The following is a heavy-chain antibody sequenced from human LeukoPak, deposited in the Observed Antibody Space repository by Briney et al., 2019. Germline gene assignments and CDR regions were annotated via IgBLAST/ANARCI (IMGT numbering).Heavy chain of an antibody. CDR1: GFTFSTYA. J-gene: IGHJ4*02. CDR3: AKISSSAESNFDY. Sequence: GGSLRLSCAASGFTFSTYAMHWVRQAPGKGLEWVAFIWPDGSKKYYADSVKGRFAISRENSKNTVYLQMNDLRPEDTALYFCAKISSSAESNFDYWGQGTLLTVSA. D-gene: IGHD6-25*01. V-gene: IGHV3-30*02. CDR2: IWPDGSKK.